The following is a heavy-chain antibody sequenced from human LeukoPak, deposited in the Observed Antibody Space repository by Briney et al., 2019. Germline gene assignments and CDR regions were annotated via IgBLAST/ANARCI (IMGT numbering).Heavy chain of an antibody. V-gene: IGHV3-48*01. J-gene: IGHJ3*02. CDR2: INGGSSPI. D-gene: IGHD6-13*01. CDR1: GFTFSRDS. CDR3: AMRLIAAAGTQAFDI. Sequence: GGSLRLSCAASGFTFSRDSMNWVRQAPGKGLEWVSYINGGSSPIYYADSVRGRFTISRDNAKNSLYLQMNSLRAEDTAVYYCAMRLIAAAGTQAFDIWSQGTMVTVSS.